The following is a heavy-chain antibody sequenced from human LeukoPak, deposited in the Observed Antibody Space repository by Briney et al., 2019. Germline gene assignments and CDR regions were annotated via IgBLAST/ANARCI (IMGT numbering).Heavy chain of an antibody. Sequence: SETLSLTCTVSGGSISSGGYYWSWIRQHPGKGLEWIGSIYYSGSTYYNPSLKSRVTISVDTSKNQFSLKLSSVTAADTAVYYCARRGPYSDLEFDPWGQGTLVTVSS. CDR1: GGSISSGGYY. V-gene: IGHV4-39*01. CDR2: IYYSGST. CDR3: ARRGPYSDLEFDP. D-gene: IGHD4-17*01. J-gene: IGHJ5*02.